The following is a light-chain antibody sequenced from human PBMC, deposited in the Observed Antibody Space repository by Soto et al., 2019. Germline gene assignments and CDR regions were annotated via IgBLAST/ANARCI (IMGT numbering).Light chain of an antibody. Sequence: DIQLTQSPSFLSASEGDRVTVTCRASQGISNYLAWYQQKPGKAPKLLINVASTLQSGVPSWFSGSGSGTEFTLTISSLQTEDSATYYCQQFNSFPRTFGQGTKVEIK. J-gene: IGKJ1*01. CDR2: VAS. V-gene: IGKV1-9*01. CDR3: QQFNSFPRT. CDR1: QGISNY.